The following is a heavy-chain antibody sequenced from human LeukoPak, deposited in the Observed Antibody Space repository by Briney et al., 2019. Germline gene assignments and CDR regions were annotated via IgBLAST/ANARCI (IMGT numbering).Heavy chain of an antibody. D-gene: IGHD3-22*01. CDR1: GGSISIYY. Sequence: SETLSLTCSVSGGSISIYYWTWIRQIPGKGLEGIGYIYYTGTTNYNPLFESRATISVDTSKNQFSLKLNSVTAADTAVYYCAARRLSMIVVPWRYWGQGTLVSVSS. J-gene: IGHJ4*02. CDR3: AARRLSMIVVPWRY. V-gene: IGHV4-59*12. CDR2: IYYTGTT.